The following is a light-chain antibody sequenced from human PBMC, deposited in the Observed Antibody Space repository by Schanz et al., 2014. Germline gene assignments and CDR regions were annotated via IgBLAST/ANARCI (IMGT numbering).Light chain of an antibody. CDR2: AAS. CDR3: HQYDRSPRT. CDR1: QSVSNN. J-gene: IGKJ1*01. V-gene: IGKV3-20*01. Sequence: EIVLTQSPGTLSLSPGERATLSCRASQSVSNNLAWYQQKPGQAPRLLISAASTRAIAIPARFSGSGSGTDFTLTISRLEPEDFAVYYCHQYDRSPRTFGQGTKVEI.